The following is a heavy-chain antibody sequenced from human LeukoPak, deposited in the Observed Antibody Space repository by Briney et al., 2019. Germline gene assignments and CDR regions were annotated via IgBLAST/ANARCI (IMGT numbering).Heavy chain of an antibody. CDR3: AKDDYGDYLYYFDY. CDR1: GFTFSSYA. V-gene: IGHV3-23*01. J-gene: IGHJ4*02. D-gene: IGHD4-17*01. CDR2: ISGSGGST. Sequence: GGSLRLSCAASGFTFSSYAMSWVRQAPGKGLEWVAAISGSGGSTYYADSVKGGFTISRDNSKNTLYLQMNSLRAEDTAVYYCAKDDYGDYLYYFDYWGQGTLVTVSS.